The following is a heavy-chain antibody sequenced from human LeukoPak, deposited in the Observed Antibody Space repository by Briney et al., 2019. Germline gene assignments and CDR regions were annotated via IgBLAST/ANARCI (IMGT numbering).Heavy chain of an antibody. V-gene: IGHV4-39*07. J-gene: IGHJ3*02. Sequence: SETLSLTCTVSGGSISSSNYYWGWIRQPPGKGLEWIGSIYYSGSTYYSPSLKSRVTISVDTSKNQFSLKLSSVTAADTAVYFCARGPYSYDSSGAFDIWGQGTMVTVSS. CDR3: ARGPYSYDSSGAFDI. CDR2: IYYSGST. CDR1: GGSISSSNYY. D-gene: IGHD3-22*01.